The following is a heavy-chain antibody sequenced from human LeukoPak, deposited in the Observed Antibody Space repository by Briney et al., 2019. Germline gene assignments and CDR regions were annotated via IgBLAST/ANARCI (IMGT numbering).Heavy chain of an antibody. D-gene: IGHD6-19*01. J-gene: IGHJ4*02. V-gene: IGHV3-21*04. Sequence: GGSLRLSCAASGFTFSSYSMNWVRQAPGKGLEWVSSISSSSSYIYYADSVKGRFTISRDNAKNSLYLQMNSLRAEDTAVYYCAKYRGPGSGWYGDYWGQGTLVTVSS. CDR1: GFTFSSYS. CDR3: AKYRGPGSGWYGDY. CDR2: ISSSSSYI.